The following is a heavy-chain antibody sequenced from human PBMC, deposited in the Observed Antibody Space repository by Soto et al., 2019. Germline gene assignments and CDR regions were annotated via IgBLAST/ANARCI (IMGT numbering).Heavy chain of an antibody. V-gene: IGHV3-23*01. Sequence: PGGSLRLSCAASEFTFSTHAMSWVRQAPGKGLEWVSSIGSGGSPTYYADSVKGRFTISRDNSKNTLYLQMNSLRAEDTAVYYCAKGALSTYFDWGQGTLVTVSS. CDR1: EFTFSTHA. CDR2: IGSGGSPT. J-gene: IGHJ4*02. D-gene: IGHD3-9*01. CDR3: AKGALSTYFD.